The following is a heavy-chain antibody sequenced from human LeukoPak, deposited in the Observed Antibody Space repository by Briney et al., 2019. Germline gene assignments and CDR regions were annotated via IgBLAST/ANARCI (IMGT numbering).Heavy chain of an antibody. CDR1: GGTFSSYA. J-gene: IGHJ5*02. CDR3: AREWGGSSSWNWFDP. V-gene: IGHV1-69*13. D-gene: IGHD6-13*01. Sequence: VASVKVSCKASGGTFSSYAISWVRQAPGQGLEWMGGIIPIFGTANYAQKFQGRVTITADESTSTAYMELSSLRSEDTAVYYCAREWGGSSSWNWFDPWGQGTLVTVSS. CDR2: IIPIFGTA.